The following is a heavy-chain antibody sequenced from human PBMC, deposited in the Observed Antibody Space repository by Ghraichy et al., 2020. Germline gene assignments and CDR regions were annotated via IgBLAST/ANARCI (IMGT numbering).Heavy chain of an antibody. CDR3: AREASNALDI. V-gene: IGHV3-7*01. J-gene: IGHJ3*02. Sequence: GGSLRLSCAASGFTFSTYWMTWVRQAPGKGLEWVANIKQDGSQKYYVDSVKGRFTISRDNAKNSLYLQMNTLRAEDTAVYYCAREASNALDIWGQGTMVTVAS. CDR2: IKQDGSQK. CDR1: GFTFSTYW.